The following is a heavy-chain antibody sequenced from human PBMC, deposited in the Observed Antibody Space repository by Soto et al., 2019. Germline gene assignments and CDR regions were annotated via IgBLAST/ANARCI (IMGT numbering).Heavy chain of an antibody. Sequence: KTSETLSLTCTVSGGSSSSYYWSWIRQPPGKGREWIGYIFHSGSANYNPSLSSRVTMSIDTSKNQFSLKLTSVTAADTAVYYCARDHRHRVDYGLDVWGQGTSVTVSS. J-gene: IGHJ6*02. CDR3: ARDHRHRVDYGLDV. D-gene: IGHD2-15*01. CDR1: GGSSSSYY. CDR2: IFHSGSA. V-gene: IGHV4-59*01.